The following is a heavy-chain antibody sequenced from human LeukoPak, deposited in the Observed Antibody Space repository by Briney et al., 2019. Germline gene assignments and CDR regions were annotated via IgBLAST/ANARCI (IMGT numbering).Heavy chain of an antibody. D-gene: IGHD3-9*01. CDR3: ARGGYYNILTGYETADAFDI. Sequence: ASVKVSCKASGYTFTSYGISWVRQAPGQGLEWMGWISAYNGNTNYAQKLQGRVTMTTDTSTSTAYMELRSLRSDDTAVYYCARGGYYNILTGYETADAFDIWGQGTMVTVSP. CDR1: GYTFTSYG. J-gene: IGHJ3*02. V-gene: IGHV1-18*01. CDR2: ISAYNGNT.